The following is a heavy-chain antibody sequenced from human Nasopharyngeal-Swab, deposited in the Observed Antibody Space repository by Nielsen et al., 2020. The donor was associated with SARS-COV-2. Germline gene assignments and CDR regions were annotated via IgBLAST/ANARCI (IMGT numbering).Heavy chain of an antibody. CDR1: GGSISNYY. CDR3: ARGGDGGLAHFDY. D-gene: IGHD2-21*01. V-gene: IGHV4-59*01. Sequence: GSLRLSCTVSGGSISNYYWSWIRQSPGKGLEWIGYIYHSGGTYYNPSLKSRVTILVDTSKNQFSLKLSSVTAADTAVYYCARGGDGGLAHFDYWGQGNLVTVSS. CDR2: IYHSGGT. J-gene: IGHJ4*02.